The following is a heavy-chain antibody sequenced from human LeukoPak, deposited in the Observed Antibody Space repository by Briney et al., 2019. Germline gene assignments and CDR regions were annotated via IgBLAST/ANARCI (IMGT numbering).Heavy chain of an antibody. V-gene: IGHV4-31*03. D-gene: IGHD6-19*01. CDR1: GGSISSGGYY. CDR2: IYYSGST. CDR3: AADRSGWQRTYAFDI. J-gene: IGHJ3*02. Sequence: TLSLTCTVSGGSISSGGYYWSWLRQHPGKGLEWIGYIYYSGSTYYNPPLKSRVTISVDTSKNQFSLKLSSVTAADTAVYYCAADRSGWQRTYAFDIWGQGTMVTVSS.